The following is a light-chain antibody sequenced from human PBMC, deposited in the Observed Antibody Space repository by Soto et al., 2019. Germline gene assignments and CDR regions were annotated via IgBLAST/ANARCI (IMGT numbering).Light chain of an antibody. CDR1: QSRVFNDGNTY. V-gene: IGKV2-30*01. CDR3: MQGAHWPGA. Sequence: VVLTQSPLPLAVTLGQPASISCRSSQSRVFNDGNTYLNWFQQWPGQSPRRLIYMTSNRDSGVLDRFSVNESGTDFTLNISRVEAEDVGVYYCMQGAHWPGAFGEGTKVET. J-gene: IGKJ4*02. CDR2: MTS.